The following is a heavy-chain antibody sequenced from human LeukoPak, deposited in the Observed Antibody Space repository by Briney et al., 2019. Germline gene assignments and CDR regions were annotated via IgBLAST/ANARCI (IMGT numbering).Heavy chain of an antibody. J-gene: IGHJ4*02. Sequence: KPSETLSLTCTVSGDSISGFYWSWIRQPPGKGLEWIGYIYYSGSTNYNTSLKSRVAISVDTSKNQFSLKLSSVTAANTAVYYCAREVVAAAGTVDYWGQGTLVTVSS. CDR2: IYYSGST. D-gene: IGHD6-13*01. CDR3: AREVVAAAGTVDY. CDR1: GDSISGFY. V-gene: IGHV4-59*01.